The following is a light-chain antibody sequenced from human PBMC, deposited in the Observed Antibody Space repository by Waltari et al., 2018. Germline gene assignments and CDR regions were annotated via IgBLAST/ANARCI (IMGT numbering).Light chain of an antibody. V-gene: IGKV4-1*01. CDR3: QQYYGTPPT. CDR2: WAS. Sequence: DIVMTQSPDSLAVSLGERATINCKSSQNVLYISNNKHYLAWYQQKPGQPPKLLIYWASTRESGVPDRFSGSGSGTDFTLTISSLQAEDVAVYYCQQYYGTPPTFGQGTKVEIK. J-gene: IGKJ1*01. CDR1: QNVLYISNNKHY.